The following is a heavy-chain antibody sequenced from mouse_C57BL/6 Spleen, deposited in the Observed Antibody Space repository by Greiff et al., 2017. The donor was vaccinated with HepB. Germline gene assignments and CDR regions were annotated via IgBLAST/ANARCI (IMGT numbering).Heavy chain of an antibody. D-gene: IGHD1-1*01. CDR1: GYTFTSYW. Sequence: VQLKESGTVLARPGASVKMSCKTSGYTFTSYWMHWVKQRPGQGLEWIGAIYPGNSDTSYNQKFKGKAKLTAVTSASTAYLELSSLTNEDSAVYYCTRAPHYYGSSSWYFDVWGTGTTVTVSS. CDR3: TRAPHYYGSSSWYFDV. J-gene: IGHJ1*03. V-gene: IGHV1-5*01. CDR2: IYPGNSDT.